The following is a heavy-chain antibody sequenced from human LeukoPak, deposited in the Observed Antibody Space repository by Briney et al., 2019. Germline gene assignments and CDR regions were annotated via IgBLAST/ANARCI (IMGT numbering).Heavy chain of an antibody. V-gene: IGHV3-30*02. CDR1: GFTFSSYG. CDR2: IRFDGRNK. CDR3: AKVEGRYSSGWYDYMDV. D-gene: IGHD6-19*01. J-gene: IGHJ6*03. Sequence: PGGSLRLSCAASGFTFSSYGMHWVRQAPGKGLEWAAFIRFDGRNKYYADSVKGRFTISRDNSKNTLYLQMNSLRAEDTAVYYCAKVEGRYSSGWYDYMDVWGKGTTVTISS.